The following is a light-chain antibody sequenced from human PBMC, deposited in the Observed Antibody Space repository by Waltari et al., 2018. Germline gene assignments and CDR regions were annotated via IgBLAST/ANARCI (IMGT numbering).Light chain of an antibody. V-gene: IGKV3-11*01. CDR3: QQRTNWPLIT. J-gene: IGKJ5*01. Sequence: EIVLTQSPATLSWSPRERATLPCRASQSVSSHLAWYQQNPGQAPRLLIFDASNRATGIPARFSGSGSGTDFTLSITSLEPEDFAIYYCQQRTNWPLITFGPGIRLEIK. CDR2: DAS. CDR1: QSVSSH.